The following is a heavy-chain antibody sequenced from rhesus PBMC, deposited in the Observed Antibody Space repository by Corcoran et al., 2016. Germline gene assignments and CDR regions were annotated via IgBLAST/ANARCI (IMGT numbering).Heavy chain of an antibody. V-gene: IGHV4-169*01. D-gene: IGHD3-16*01. J-gene: IGHJ4*01. CDR3: ARTSYYYGDGFDY. Sequence: QLQLQEPGPGLVKPSETLSVTSAVSGGSISSSPWSWIRQAPGEGLEWIGYIYGSGGSTDYNPSLKSRVTISTDTSKNQFSLKLSSVTAADTAVYYCARTSYYYGDGFDYWGQGVLVTVSS. CDR2: IYGSGGST. CDR1: GGSISSSP.